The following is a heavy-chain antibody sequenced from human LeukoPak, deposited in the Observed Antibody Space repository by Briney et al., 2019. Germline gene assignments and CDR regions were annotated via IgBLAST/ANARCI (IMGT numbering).Heavy chain of an antibody. J-gene: IGHJ4*02. CDR3: AREDVAIAAAFDY. CDR2: ISSISSYI. Sequence: GGSLRLSCAASGFTFSRYSMNWVRQAPGKGLECVSSISSISSYIYYADSMKGRFTISRDNAKNSLYLQMNSLRAEDTAVYYCAREDVAIAAAFDYWGQGTLVTVSS. V-gene: IGHV3-21*01. CDR1: GFTFSRYS. D-gene: IGHD6-13*01.